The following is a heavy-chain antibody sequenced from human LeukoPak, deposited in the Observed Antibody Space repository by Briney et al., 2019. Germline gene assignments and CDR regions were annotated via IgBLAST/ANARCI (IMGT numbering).Heavy chain of an antibody. CDR2: IKQDGSEK. V-gene: IGHV3-7*01. CDR3: VTESYRRFDY. J-gene: IGHJ4*02. CDR1: GFTFSTYW. D-gene: IGHD3-10*01. Sequence: SGGSLRLSCAASGFTFSTYWMSWVRQAPGKGPEWVADIKQDGSEKYYVDSVKGRFTISRDNAKNSLYLQMNSLRAEDTAVYYCVTESYRRFDYWGQGTLVTVSS.